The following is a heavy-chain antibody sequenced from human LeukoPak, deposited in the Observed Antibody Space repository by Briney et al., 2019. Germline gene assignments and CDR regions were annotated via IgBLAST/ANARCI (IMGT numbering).Heavy chain of an antibody. D-gene: IGHD4-17*01. CDR1: GFTFSRYG. J-gene: IGHJ4*02. Sequence: SGGSLRLSCAASGFTFSRYGMHWVRQAPGKGLEWVAVIWYDGSNKYYADSVRGRFTISRDNSKNTVYLQMNSLRGEDTAMYYCARNDYGDNGGFDYWGQGTLVTVSS. CDR2: IWYDGSNK. V-gene: IGHV3-33*01. CDR3: ARNDYGDNGGFDY.